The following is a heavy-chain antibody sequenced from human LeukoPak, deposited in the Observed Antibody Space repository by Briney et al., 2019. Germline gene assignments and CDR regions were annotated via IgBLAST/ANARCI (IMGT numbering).Heavy chain of an antibody. CDR3: ARDLSGIWSGSVGWFDP. CDR2: IIPIFGTA. V-gene: IGHV1-69*13. CDR1: GGTFSSYA. D-gene: IGHD3-3*01. Sequence: SVKVSCKASGGTFSSYAIGWVRQAPGQGLEWMGGIIPIFGTANYAQKFQGRVTITADESTSTAYMELSSLRSEDTAVYYCARDLSGIWSGSVGWFDPWGQGTLVTVSS. J-gene: IGHJ5*02.